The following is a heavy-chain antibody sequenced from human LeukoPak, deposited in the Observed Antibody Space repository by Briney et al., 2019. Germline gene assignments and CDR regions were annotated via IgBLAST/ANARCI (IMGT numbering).Heavy chain of an antibody. D-gene: IGHD2-2*01. V-gene: IGHV1-69*13. Sequence: ASVKVSCKASGGTFSRFAVSWVRQAPGQGLEWMGGIIPIFGTANYAQKFQGRVTITADESTSTAYMELSSLRSDDTAVYNCARVVTPRYCSSPTCYWKGWFDPWGQEPWSPSPQ. CDR1: GGTFSRFA. CDR2: IIPIFGTA. J-gene: IGHJ5*02. CDR3: ARVVTPRYCSSPTCYWKGWFDP.